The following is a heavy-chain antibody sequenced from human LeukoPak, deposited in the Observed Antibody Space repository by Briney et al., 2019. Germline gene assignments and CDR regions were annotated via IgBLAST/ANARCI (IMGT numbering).Heavy chain of an antibody. CDR1: GFTFSSFA. J-gene: IGHJ4*02. CDR3: AKGSGWYV. D-gene: IGHD6-19*01. CDR2: INTGRGTT. Sequence: PGGSLRLSCAASGFTFSSFAMTWVRQAPGKGLEWVSVINTGRGTTDYADSVKGRFTISRDNSKNTLYLQMNSLRAEDTAVYYCAKGSGWYVWGQGTLVTVSS. V-gene: IGHV3-23*01.